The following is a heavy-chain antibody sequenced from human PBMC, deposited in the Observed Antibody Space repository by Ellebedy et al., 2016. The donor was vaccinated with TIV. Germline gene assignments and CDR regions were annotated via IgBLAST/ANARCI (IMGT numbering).Heavy chain of an antibody. CDR1: GYTFTNYY. CDR3: ARGITAASHYDMDV. Sequence: AASVKVSCNASGYTFTNYYMHWVRQAPAQGLEWMGMIDPSGGSTSYAQKFQGRVTMTRDTSTSTVYMELSSLRSEDTAVYYCARGITAASHYDMDVWGQGTTVTVSS. V-gene: IGHV1-46*01. D-gene: IGHD6-25*01. J-gene: IGHJ6*02. CDR2: IDPSGGST.